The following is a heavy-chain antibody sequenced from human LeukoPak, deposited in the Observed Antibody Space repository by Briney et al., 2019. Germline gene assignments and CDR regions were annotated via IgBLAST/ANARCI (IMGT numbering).Heavy chain of an antibody. J-gene: IGHJ4*02. D-gene: IGHD6-19*01. Sequence: GGSLRLSCAGSGFVFSTYWMHWVRQAPGKGLEWVSGISGSGDSTYYADSVKGRFTISRDNSKNTLYLQMNSLRADDTAVYYCAKVAGYSSGPFVFDYWGQGTLVTVSS. CDR1: GFVFSTYW. CDR2: ISGSGDST. CDR3: AKVAGYSSGPFVFDY. V-gene: IGHV3-23*01.